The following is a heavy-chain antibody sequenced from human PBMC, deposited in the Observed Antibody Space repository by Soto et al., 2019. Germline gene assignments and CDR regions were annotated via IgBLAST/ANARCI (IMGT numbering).Heavy chain of an antibody. CDR2: ISSSGSII. CDR3: AREGLYDSSGYYAYYFDH. D-gene: IGHD3-22*01. CDR1: GLAFIRYS. V-gene: IGHV3-48*02. Sequence: GGSLRLSCAASGLAFIRYSMNWVRQAPGKWLEWIAYISSSGSIISYADSVKGRFTISRDNDKNSLYLQMNSLTEEDTAVYFCAREGLYDSSGYYAYYFDHWGLGTLVTV. J-gene: IGHJ4*02.